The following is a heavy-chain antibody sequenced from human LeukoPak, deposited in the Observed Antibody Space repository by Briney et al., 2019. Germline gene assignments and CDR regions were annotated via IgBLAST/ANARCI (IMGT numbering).Heavy chain of an antibody. J-gene: IGHJ3*02. Sequence: SETLSLTCTVSGGSFGNYYWSWIRQPPGKGLEWIRYIYDSGTTNYNPSLKSRVTISVDTATNQFSLKLRSVTAADTAVYYCARDFSAAFDIWGQGTMVTVSS. V-gene: IGHV4-59*01. CDR3: ARDFSAAFDI. CDR2: IYDSGTT. D-gene: IGHD2/OR15-2a*01. CDR1: GGSFGNYY.